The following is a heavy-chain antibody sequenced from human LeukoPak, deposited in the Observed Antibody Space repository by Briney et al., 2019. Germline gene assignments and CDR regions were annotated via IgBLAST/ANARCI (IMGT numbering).Heavy chain of an antibody. CDR3: ATLDGSGLTYDAFDI. J-gene: IGHJ3*02. D-gene: IGHD3-10*01. V-gene: IGHV3-23*01. CDR2: ISGSGGST. CDR1: GFTFSSYA. Sequence: GSLRLSCAASGFTFSSYAMSWVRQAPGKGLEWVSAISGSGGSTYYADSVKGRFTISRDNSKNTLYLQMNSLRAEDTAVYYCATLDGSGLTYDAFDIWGQGTMVTASS.